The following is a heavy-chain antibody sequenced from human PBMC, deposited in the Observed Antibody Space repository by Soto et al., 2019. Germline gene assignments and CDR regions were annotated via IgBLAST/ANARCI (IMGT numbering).Heavy chain of an antibody. D-gene: IGHD6-13*01. Sequence: QVQLQESGPGLVKPSQTLSLTCTVSGGSISSGGYYWSWIRQHPGKGLEWIGYIYYSGSTYYNPSLKSRVTISVDTSKKQFSLKLSSVTAADTAVYYCAREGYSSSWYSSRVNNWFDPWGQGTLVTVSS. CDR2: IYYSGST. CDR1: GGSISSGGYY. J-gene: IGHJ5*02. V-gene: IGHV4-31*03. CDR3: AREGYSSSWYSSRVNNWFDP.